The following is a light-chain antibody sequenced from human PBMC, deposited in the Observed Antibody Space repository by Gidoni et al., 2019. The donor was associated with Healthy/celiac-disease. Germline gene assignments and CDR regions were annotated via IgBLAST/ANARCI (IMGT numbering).Light chain of an antibody. Sequence: DVQMTQSPSTLSASVGDRVTITCRASQRISSWLAWYQQKPGKAPKPLIYNASSLESGVPSRFSGSGSGTEFTLTISSLQPDDFATYYCQQYNSYPCTFGQGTKLEIK. CDR2: NAS. V-gene: IGKV1-5*03. CDR3: QQYNSYPCT. CDR1: QRISSW. J-gene: IGKJ2*02.